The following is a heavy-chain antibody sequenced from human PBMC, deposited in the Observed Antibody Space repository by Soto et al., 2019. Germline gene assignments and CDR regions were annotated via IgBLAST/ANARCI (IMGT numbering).Heavy chain of an antibody. D-gene: IGHD4-17*01. CDR1: GGTFSSYT. J-gene: IGHJ4*02. CDR3: ARAGYGDYSWY. Sequence: QVQLVQSGAEVKRHGSSMKVSCKASGGTFSSYTISWVRQAPGQGLEWMGRIIPILGIANYAQKFQGRVTITADKSTSTAYMELSSLRSEDTAVYYCARAGYGDYSWYWGQGTLVTVSS. V-gene: IGHV1-69*02. CDR2: IIPILGIA.